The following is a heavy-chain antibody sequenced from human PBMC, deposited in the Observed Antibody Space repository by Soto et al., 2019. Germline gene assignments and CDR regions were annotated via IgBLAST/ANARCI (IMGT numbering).Heavy chain of an antibody. CDR2: IHGSGETT. CDR3: ARRSSGSYCAAFDV. J-gene: IGHJ3*01. CDR1: GFTFSTYP. Sequence: GGSLRLSCAASGFTFSTYPMTWVRQAPGKGLEWVSSIHGSGETTYYAESVKGRFIISRDNSKNTLYLQMDSLRVDDTAVYFCARRSSGSYCAAFDVWGQGTVVTVSS. V-gene: IGHV3-23*01. D-gene: IGHD1-26*01.